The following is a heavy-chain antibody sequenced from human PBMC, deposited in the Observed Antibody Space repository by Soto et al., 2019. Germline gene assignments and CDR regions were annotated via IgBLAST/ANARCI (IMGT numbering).Heavy chain of an antibody. V-gene: IGHV3-64*01. J-gene: IGHJ3*02. CDR3: ARDFVNCSGGSCYWSAFDI. CDR2: ISSNGGST. CDR1: GFTFSSYA. D-gene: IGHD2-15*01. Sequence: GGSLRLSCAASGFTFSSYAMHWVRQAPGKGLEYVSAISSNGGSTYYANSVKGRFTISRDNSKNTLYLQMGSLRAEDMAVYYCARDFVNCSGGSCYWSAFDIWGQGTMVTVSS.